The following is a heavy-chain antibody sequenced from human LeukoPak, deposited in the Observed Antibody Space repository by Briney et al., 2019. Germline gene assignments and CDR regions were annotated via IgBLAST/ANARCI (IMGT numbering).Heavy chain of an antibody. V-gene: IGHV4-59*01. CDR1: GFTFDDYG. D-gene: IGHD4-23*01. J-gene: IGHJ4*02. CDR2: ISYSGYT. Sequence: GSLRLSCAASGFTFDDYGMSWVRQAPGKGLEWIGFISYSGYTSYSPSLKSRVAISVDTSKSQFSLRLSSMTAADTAIYYCARGRNDNGGMFFDSWAQGTLVTVSS. CDR3: ARGRNDNGGMFFDS.